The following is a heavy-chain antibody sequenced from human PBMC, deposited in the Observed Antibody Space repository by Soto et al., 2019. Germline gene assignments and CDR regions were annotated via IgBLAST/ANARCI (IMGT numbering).Heavy chain of an antibody. V-gene: IGHV1-46*01. CDR3: ARGAVVVPNGLIAGMDV. Sequence: ASVKVSCKPSGYSFSNFYVHWVRQAPGQGLEWMGIIDPSSGTTSYTQKFQERVTMTRDTSMSTVYMELSRLRSEDTAVYYCARGAVVVPNGLIAGMDVWGLGTTVTVSS. D-gene: IGHD2-15*01. J-gene: IGHJ6*02. CDR2: IDPSSGTT. CDR1: GYSFSNFY.